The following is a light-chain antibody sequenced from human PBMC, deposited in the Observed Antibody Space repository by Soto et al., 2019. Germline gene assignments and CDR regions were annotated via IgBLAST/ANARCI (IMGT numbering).Light chain of an antibody. J-gene: IGKJ4*01. CDR2: GAS. CDR1: QSGNIN. V-gene: IGKV3-11*01. Sequence: ETVMTQSPATLSVSPGERVTLSCRSSQSGNINLAWYQQKPGQAPRLLIYGASSRATGIPDRFSGSVSETDFTRTISSLEPEDSAVYYCQQRSNWPSLTFGGGTKVDI. CDR3: QQRSNWPSLT.